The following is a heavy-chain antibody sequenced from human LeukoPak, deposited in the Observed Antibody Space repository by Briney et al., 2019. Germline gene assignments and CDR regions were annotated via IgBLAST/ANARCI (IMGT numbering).Heavy chain of an antibody. D-gene: IGHD1-26*01. V-gene: IGHV4-34*01. CDR3: AREYSGTYEN. J-gene: IGHJ4*02. CDR1: GGSFSGYY. CDR2: INHSGST. Sequence: SETLSLTCAVYGGSFSGYYWSWIRQPPGKGLEWIGEINHSGSTNYNPSLKSRVTISVDTSKNQFSLKLNSVTAADTAVYYCAREYSGTYENWGQGTLVTVSS.